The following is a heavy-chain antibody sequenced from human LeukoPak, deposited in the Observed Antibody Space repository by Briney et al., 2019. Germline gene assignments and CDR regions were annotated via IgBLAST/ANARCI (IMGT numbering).Heavy chain of an antibody. D-gene: IGHD4-17*01. CDR1: GGSISSSSYY. Sequence: SETLSLTCTVSGGSISSSSYYWGWIRQPPGKGLEWIGSIYYSGSTYYNPSLKSRVTISVDTSKNQFSLKLSSVTAADTAVYYCARPMDDYGGNFDAFDIWGQGTMVTVSS. V-gene: IGHV4-39*01. CDR2: IYYSGST. J-gene: IGHJ3*02. CDR3: ARPMDDYGGNFDAFDI.